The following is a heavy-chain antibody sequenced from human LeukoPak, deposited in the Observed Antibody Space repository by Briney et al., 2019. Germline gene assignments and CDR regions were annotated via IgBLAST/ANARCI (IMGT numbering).Heavy chain of an antibody. D-gene: IGHD2-2*01. V-gene: IGHV5-51*01. CDR2: IYPGDYDT. CDR1: GYSFTSYW. CDR3: ARLVQAANEVVDAFDF. J-gene: IGHJ3*01. Sequence: GESLKISCKGSGYSFTSYWIGWVRQVPGKGLEWMGIIYPGDYDTTYSPSFQGQVTITADKSIKTAYLQLSSLKSPDTAMYYCARLVQAANEVVDAFDFWGQGTMVTVSS.